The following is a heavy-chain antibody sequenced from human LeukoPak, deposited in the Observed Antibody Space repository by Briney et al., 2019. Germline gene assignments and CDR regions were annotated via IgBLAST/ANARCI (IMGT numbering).Heavy chain of an antibody. CDR3: ARLAMYSSGWSILDY. V-gene: IGHV4-4*02. CDR2: VHLSGRT. J-gene: IGHJ4*02. CDR1: GGSISSTNW. Sequence: SGTLSLTCGVSGGSISSTNWWTWVRQPPGEGLEWIGEVHLSGRTNYNPSLKSRVTISVDTSKNQFSLQMNSVTAADTAVFYCARLAMYSSGWSILDYWGQGALVTVSS. D-gene: IGHD6-19*01.